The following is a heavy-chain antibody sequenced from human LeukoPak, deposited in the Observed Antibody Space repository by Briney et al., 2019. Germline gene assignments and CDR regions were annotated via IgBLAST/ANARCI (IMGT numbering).Heavy chain of an antibody. D-gene: IGHD3-10*02. J-gene: IGHJ6*04. CDR2: FSGSGGST. V-gene: IGHV3-23*01. Sequence: GGSLRLSCAASGFTFSSYSMNWVRQAPGKGLECISGFSGSGGSTYYADSVKGRFTISRDNSKNTLYLQMNSLRAEDTAVYYCAELGITMIGGVWGKGTTVTISS. CDR3: AELGITMIGGV. CDR1: GFTFSSYS.